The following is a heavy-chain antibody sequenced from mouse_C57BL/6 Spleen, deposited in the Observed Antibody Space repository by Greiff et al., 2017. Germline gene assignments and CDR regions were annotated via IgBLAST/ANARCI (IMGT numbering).Heavy chain of an antibody. Sequence: VQLQQSGAELVRPGASVKLSCTASGFNIKDYYMHWVKQRPEQGLEWIGRIDPEDGDTEYAPKFQGKATMTADTSSNPAYLQLSSLTSEDTAVYYCTLDYEGYAMDYWGQGTSVTVSS. CDR1: GFNIKDYY. J-gene: IGHJ4*01. V-gene: IGHV14-1*01. CDR2: IDPEDGDT. CDR3: TLDYEGYAMDY. D-gene: IGHD2-4*01.